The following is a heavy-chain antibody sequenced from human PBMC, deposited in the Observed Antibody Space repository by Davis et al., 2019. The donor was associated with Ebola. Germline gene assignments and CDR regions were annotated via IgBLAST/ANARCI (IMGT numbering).Heavy chain of an antibody. J-gene: IGHJ4*02. Sequence: GESLKISCAASGFTFSSYGMHWVRQAPGKGLEWVAVIWYDGSNKYYADSVKGRFTISRDNSKNTLYLQMNSLRPEDTAVYYCARGRAWIPDLALDYWGQGTLVTVSS. D-gene: IGHD5-18*01. CDR1: GFTFSSYG. V-gene: IGHV3-33*08. CDR2: IWYDGSNK. CDR3: ARGRAWIPDLALDY.